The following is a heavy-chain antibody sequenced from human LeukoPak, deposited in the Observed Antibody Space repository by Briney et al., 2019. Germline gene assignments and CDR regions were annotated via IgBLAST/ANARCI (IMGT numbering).Heavy chain of an antibody. D-gene: IGHD5-18*01. J-gene: IGHJ4*02. V-gene: IGHV1-18*01. Sequence: WASVKVSCKASGYTFTSDGISWVRQAPGQGLEWMGWISAYNGNTNYAQKLQGRVTMTTDTSTSTAYMELRSLRSDDTAVYYCARSFSGYSYGFFDYWGQGTLVTVSS. CDR2: ISAYNGNT. CDR3: ARSFSGYSYGFFDY. CDR1: GYTFTSDG.